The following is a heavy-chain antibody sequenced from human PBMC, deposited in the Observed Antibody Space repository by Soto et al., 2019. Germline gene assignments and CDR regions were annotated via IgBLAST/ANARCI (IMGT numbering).Heavy chain of an antibody. D-gene: IGHD2-2*01. CDR3: ARGSSSPGGSYYYYGMDV. J-gene: IGHJ6*02. CDR2: INPNSGGT. Sequence: ASVKVSCKASGYTFTGYYMHWVRQAPGQGLEWMGWINPNSGGTNYAQKFQGWVTMTRDTSISTAYMELSRLRSDDTAVYYCARGSSSPGGSYYYYGMDVRGQGTTVTVSS. CDR1: GYTFTGYY. V-gene: IGHV1-2*04.